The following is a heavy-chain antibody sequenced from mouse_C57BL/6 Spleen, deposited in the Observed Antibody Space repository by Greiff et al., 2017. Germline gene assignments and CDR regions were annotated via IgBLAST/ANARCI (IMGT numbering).Heavy chain of an antibody. CDR2: INPNNGGT. Sequence: VQLQQSGPELVKPGASVKISCKASGYTFTDYYMNWVKQSHGKSLEWIGDINPNNGGTSYNQKFKGKATLTVDKSSSTAYMELRSLTSEDSAVYYCARSDSSGSYYAMDYWGQGTSVTVSS. D-gene: IGHD3-2*02. CDR3: ARSDSSGSYYAMDY. CDR1: GYTFTDYY. J-gene: IGHJ4*01. V-gene: IGHV1-26*01.